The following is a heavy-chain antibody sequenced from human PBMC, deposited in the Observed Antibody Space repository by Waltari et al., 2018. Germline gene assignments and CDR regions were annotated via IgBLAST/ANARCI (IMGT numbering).Heavy chain of an antibody. Sequence: QVQLVQSGGEMKEPGASVKVSCKASGYTFTSRGINWVRKATGQGLAWMGWVNTQNGSTKYARNLQARVPMTADKSTTTAYMELRSLKSDDTAIYYCARTCISAACYMIYWGQGTLVTVSA. J-gene: IGHJ4*02. V-gene: IGHV1-18*01. CDR2: VNTQNGST. CDR1: GYTFTSRG. D-gene: IGHD2-2*02. CDR3: ARTCISAACYMIY.